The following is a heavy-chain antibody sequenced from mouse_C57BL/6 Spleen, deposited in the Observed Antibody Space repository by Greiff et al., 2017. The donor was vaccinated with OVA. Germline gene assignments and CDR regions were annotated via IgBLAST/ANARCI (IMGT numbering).Heavy chain of an antibody. CDR1: GFTFSDYG. J-gene: IGHJ4*01. V-gene: IGHV5-17*01. D-gene: IGHD1-1*01. Sequence: EVMLVESGGGLVKPGGSLKLSCAASGFTFSDYGMHWVRQAPEKGLEWVAYISSGSSTIYYADTVKGRFTISRDNAKNTLFLQMTSLRSEDTAMYYCARYAYGSSYHAMDYWGQGTSVTVSS. CDR2: ISSGSSTI. CDR3: ARYAYGSSYHAMDY.